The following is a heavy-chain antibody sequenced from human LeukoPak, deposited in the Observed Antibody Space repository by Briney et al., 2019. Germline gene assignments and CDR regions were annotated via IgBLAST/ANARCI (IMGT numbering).Heavy chain of an antibody. D-gene: IGHD4/OR15-4a*01. CDR2: ISYDGSNK. CDR1: GFTFSSYA. V-gene: IGHV3-30*04. Sequence: PGGSLRLSCAASGFTFSSYAMHWVRQAPGKGLEWVALISYDGSNKYHADSVKGRFTISRDNSKNTLYLQMNSLRGEDTTVYYCARRAGAYSHPYDYWGQGTLVTVSS. J-gene: IGHJ4*02. CDR3: ARRAGAYSHPYDY.